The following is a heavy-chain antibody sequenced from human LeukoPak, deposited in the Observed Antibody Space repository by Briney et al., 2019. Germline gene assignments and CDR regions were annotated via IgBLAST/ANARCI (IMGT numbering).Heavy chain of an antibody. CDR3: AKGGTVAEGGY. J-gene: IGHJ4*02. CDR1: GYTFSDYG. V-gene: IGHV1-18*01. Sequence: ASVKVSCKASGYTFSDYGISWVRQAPGQGLEWMGRISGFNGNTDYAQKFQDRVTMTTDTSTSTAYMELRSLTFDDTAMYYCAKGGTVAEGGYWGQGTLVTVSS. CDR2: ISGFNGNT. D-gene: IGHD6-19*01.